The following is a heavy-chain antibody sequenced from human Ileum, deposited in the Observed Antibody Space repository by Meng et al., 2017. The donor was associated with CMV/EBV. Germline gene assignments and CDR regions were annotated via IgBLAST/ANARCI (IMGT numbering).Heavy chain of an antibody. Sequence: SLRLSCAASGFTLSSYSMNWVRKAPGNGLEWVSSISSSSSYIYYADSVKGRFTISRDNAKNSLYLQMNSLRAEDTAVYYCARDFSGDYWGQGILVTVSS. CDR1: GFTLSSYS. V-gene: IGHV3-21*01. CDR3: ARDFSGDY. CDR2: ISSSSSYI. J-gene: IGHJ4*02.